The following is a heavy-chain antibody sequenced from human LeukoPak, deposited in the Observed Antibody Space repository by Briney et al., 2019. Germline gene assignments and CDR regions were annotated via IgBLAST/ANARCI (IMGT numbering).Heavy chain of an antibody. V-gene: IGHV4-59*01. CDR1: GGSISSYY. J-gene: IGHJ6*03. Sequence: PSETLSLTCTVSGGSISSYYWSWIRQPPGKGLEWIGYIYYSGSTNYNPSLKSRVTISVDTSKNQFSLKLSSVTAADTAVYYCARPLRGSSHFYYYYYMDVWGKGTTVTVSS. D-gene: IGHD6-6*01. CDR3: ARPLRGSSHFYYYYYMDV. CDR2: IYYSGST.